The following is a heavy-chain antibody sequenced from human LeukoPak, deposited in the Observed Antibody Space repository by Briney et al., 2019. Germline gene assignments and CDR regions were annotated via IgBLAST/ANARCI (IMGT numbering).Heavy chain of an antibody. CDR3: ARVSPNTVTTLQYFDY. Sequence: GSLRLSCAASGFTFSSYAMSWVRQAPGKGLEWIGSIYHSGSTYYNPSLKSRVTMSVDTSKNQFSLKLSSVTAADTAVYYCARVSPNTVTTLQYFDYWGQGTLVTVSS. CDR2: IYHSGST. D-gene: IGHD4-17*01. J-gene: IGHJ4*02. CDR1: GFTFSSYA. V-gene: IGHV4-38-2*01.